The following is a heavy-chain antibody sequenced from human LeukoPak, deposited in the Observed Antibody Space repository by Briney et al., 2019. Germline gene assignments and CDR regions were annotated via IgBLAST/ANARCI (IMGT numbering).Heavy chain of an antibody. Sequence: SSETLSLTCTVSGGSISSYYWSWIRQPPGKGLEWIGYIYYSGSTNYNPSLKSRVTISVDTSKNQFSLKLSSVTAADTAVYYCARLSSGSSSWYDIDYWGQGTLVTVSS. J-gene: IGHJ4*02. V-gene: IGHV4-59*08. CDR3: ARLSSGSSSWYDIDY. CDR1: GGSISSYY. D-gene: IGHD6-13*01. CDR2: IYYSGST.